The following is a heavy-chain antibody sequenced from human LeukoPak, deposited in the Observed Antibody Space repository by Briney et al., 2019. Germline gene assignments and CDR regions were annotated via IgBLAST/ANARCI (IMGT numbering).Heavy chain of an antibody. J-gene: IGHJ4*02. Sequence: PSETLSLTCTVSGGSISSYYWSWIRQPAGKGLEWIGHIYPSGSTNYNPSLKSRVTMSVDTSKNQFSLKLSSVTAADTAVYYCARGGYSYGFDYWGQGTLVTVSS. CDR3: ARGGYSYGFDY. CDR2: IYPSGST. CDR1: GGSISSYY. V-gene: IGHV4-4*07. D-gene: IGHD5-18*01.